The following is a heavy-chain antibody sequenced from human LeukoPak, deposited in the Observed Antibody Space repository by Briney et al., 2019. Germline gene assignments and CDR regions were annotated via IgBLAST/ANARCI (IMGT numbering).Heavy chain of an antibody. J-gene: IGHJ3*02. CDR1: GYTFTSYG. D-gene: IGHD1-26*01. Sequence: ASVKVSCEASGYTFTSYGISWVRQAPGQGLEWMGWISAYNGNTNYAQKLQGRVTMTTDTSTSTAYMELRSLRSDDTAVYYCARLWELFHAFDIWGQGTMVTVSS. CDR3: ARLWELFHAFDI. CDR2: ISAYNGNT. V-gene: IGHV1-18*01.